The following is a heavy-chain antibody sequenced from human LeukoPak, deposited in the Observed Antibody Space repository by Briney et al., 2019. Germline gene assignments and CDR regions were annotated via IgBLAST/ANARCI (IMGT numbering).Heavy chain of an antibody. V-gene: IGHV4-61*02. J-gene: IGHJ5*02. D-gene: IGHD4-17*01. CDR2: IYTSGST. Sequence: SQTLSLTCTVSGGSISSGSYYWSWIRQPAGKGLEWIGRIYTSGSTNYNPSLKSRVTISVDTSKNQFSLKLSSVTAADTAVYYCVRDLYGDYDNWFDPWGQGTLVTVSS. CDR1: GGSISSGSYY. CDR3: VRDLYGDYDNWFDP.